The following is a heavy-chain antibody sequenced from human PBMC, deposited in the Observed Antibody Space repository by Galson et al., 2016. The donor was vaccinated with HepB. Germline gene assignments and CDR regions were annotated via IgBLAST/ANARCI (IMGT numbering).Heavy chain of an antibody. CDR2: IWYDGPKK. CDR3: ARDRRYYGSGRSSLDV. V-gene: IGHV3-33*08. J-gene: IGHJ6*02. Sequence: LTLSCAASEFTFSAYSMNWVPQAPGKGLEWDATIWYDGPKKYSADSVKGRVTISRDNSGNTLYLQMSSLRVDDTAVYYCARDRRYYGSGRSSLDVWGQGTTATVSS. CDR1: EFTFSAYS. D-gene: IGHD3-10*01.